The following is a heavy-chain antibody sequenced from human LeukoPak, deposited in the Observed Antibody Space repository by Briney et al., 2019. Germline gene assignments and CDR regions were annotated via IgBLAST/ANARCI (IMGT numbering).Heavy chain of an antibody. V-gene: IGHV1-69*05. D-gene: IGHD6-13*01. J-gene: IGHJ4*02. Sequence: SVKVSCKASGGTFSSYAISWVRQAPGQGLEWMGGIIPIFGTANYAQKFQGRVTITTDESTSTAYMELRSLRSDDTAVYYCARTDGDSVTYHFDYWGQGTLVTVSS. CDR1: GGTFSSYA. CDR3: ARTDGDSVTYHFDY. CDR2: IIPIFGTA.